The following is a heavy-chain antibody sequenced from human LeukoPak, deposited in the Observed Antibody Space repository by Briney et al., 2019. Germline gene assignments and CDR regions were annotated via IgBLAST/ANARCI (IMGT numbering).Heavy chain of an antibody. CDR2: IYYSGST. Sequence: PSETLSLTCTASGGSISSYYWSWIRQPPGKGLEWIGYIYYSGSTNYNPSLKSRVTISVDTSKNQFSLKLSSVTAADTAVYYCARSVDGYNFGYWGQGTLVTVSS. J-gene: IGHJ4*02. V-gene: IGHV4-59*08. CDR3: ARSVDGYNFGY. CDR1: GGSISSYY. D-gene: IGHD5-24*01.